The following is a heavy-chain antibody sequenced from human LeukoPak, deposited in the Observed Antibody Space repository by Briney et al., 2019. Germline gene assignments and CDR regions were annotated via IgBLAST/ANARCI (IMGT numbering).Heavy chain of an antibody. V-gene: IGHV3-23*01. J-gene: IGHJ4*02. D-gene: IGHD3-22*01. CDR2: ISGCGGST. CDR3: ARTRGGITMIVVVISGVDY. Sequence: QPGGSLRLSCAASGFTFSSYAMSWVRQAPGKGLEWVSAISGCGGSTYYADSVKGRFTISRDNSKKTLYLQMNSLRAEDTAVYYCARTRGGITMIVVVISGVDYWGQGTLVTVSS. CDR1: GFTFSSYA.